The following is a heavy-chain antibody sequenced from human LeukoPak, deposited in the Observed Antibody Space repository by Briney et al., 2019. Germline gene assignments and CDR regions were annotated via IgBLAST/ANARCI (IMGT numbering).Heavy chain of an antibody. J-gene: IGHJ6*03. V-gene: IGHV4-59*01. Sequence: SETLSLTCTVSGGSISSYYWSWIRQPPGKGLEWIGYIYYSGSTNYNPSLKSRVTISVDTSKNQFSLKLSSVTAADTAVYYCARAAGGYYYYYMDVWGKGTTVTVSS. CDR3: ARAAGGYYYYYMDV. CDR2: IYYSGST. D-gene: IGHD2-8*02. CDR1: GGSISSYY.